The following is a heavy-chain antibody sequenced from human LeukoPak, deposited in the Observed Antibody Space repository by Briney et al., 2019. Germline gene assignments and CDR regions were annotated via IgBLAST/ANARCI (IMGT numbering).Heavy chain of an antibody. V-gene: IGHV3-23*01. Sequence: GGSLRLSCAASGFTFSSYAMSWVRQAPGKGLEWVSAISGSGGSTYYADSVKGRFTISRDNSKNTLYLQMNSLRAKDTAVYYCAKVTYYDFWSGYYKDRAFDIWGQGTMVNVSS. CDR1: GFTFSSYA. CDR3: AKVTYYDFWSGYYKDRAFDI. CDR2: ISGSGGST. D-gene: IGHD3-3*01. J-gene: IGHJ3*02.